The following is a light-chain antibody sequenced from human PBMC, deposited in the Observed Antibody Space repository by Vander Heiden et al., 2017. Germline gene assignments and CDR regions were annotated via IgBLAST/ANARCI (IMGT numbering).Light chain of an antibody. J-gene: IGLJ2*01. CDR1: SSDVGSYNL. Sequence: QSALTQPASVSGSPDRSTTISCTGPSSDVGSYNLVSWYQQHPGKAPKLMIYEGSKRPSGVSNRFSGSKSGNTASLTISGLQAEDEADYYCCSYAGSSTFVFGGGTKLTVL. V-gene: IGLV2-23*01. CDR2: EGS. CDR3: CSYAGSSTFV.